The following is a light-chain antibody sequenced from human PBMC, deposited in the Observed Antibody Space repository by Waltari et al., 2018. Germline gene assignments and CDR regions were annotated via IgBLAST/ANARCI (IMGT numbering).Light chain of an antibody. Sequence: QSALTQPASVSGSPGQSITISCSGTDSDVGAYDFVSWYQQHPGKAPHLIIYEVSNRPSGISTRFSASKSGNTASRTSSGLQAEDEADYYCSSYTTSSAPGVFGTGTRVTVL. CDR2: EVS. V-gene: IGLV2-14*01. J-gene: IGLJ1*01. CDR1: DSDVGAYDF. CDR3: SSYTTSSAPGV.